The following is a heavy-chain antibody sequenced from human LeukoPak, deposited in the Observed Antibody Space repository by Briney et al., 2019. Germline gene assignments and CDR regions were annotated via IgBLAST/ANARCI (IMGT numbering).Heavy chain of an antibody. D-gene: IGHD2-2*01. J-gene: IGHJ4*02. Sequence: PGGSLRLSCAASGFTFRTNSMNWVRQAPGKGLEWVASISSSGTYIYYPESLKGRFTVSRDNAKNSVYLQMNSLRAEDTAVYYCARDVARDISCYADWGQGTLVTVSS. CDR3: ARDVARDISCYAD. CDR2: ISSSGTYI. CDR1: GFTFRTNS. V-gene: IGHV3-21*01.